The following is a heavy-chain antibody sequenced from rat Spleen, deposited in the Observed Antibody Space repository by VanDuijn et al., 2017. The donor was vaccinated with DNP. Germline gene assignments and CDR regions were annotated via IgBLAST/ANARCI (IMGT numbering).Heavy chain of an antibody. CDR3: MVSTFAY. Sequence: QVQMKETGPGLVQTTQTLSVTCTVPGFSLPSYGVHWVRQAPGKGLEWLGIIWGGGSTNYNSALKSRLSISRDTSKSQVFLTMNSLQTDDTAVYYCMVSTFAYWGQGTLVTVSS. CDR2: IWGGGST. V-gene: IGHV2-77*01. J-gene: IGHJ3*01. D-gene: IGHD1-3*01. CDR1: GFSLPSYG.